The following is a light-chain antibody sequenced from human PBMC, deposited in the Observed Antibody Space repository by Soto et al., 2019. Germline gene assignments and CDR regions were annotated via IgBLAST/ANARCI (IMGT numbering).Light chain of an antibody. V-gene: IGKV1-33*01. CDR3: QQYNSLPYT. CDR2: TVA. Sequence: DIQMTQSPSSLSASLGDRVTITCRASQGISPYLNRYQQKPGKAPHLLIYTVANLATGVPSRFRVLLSGTVCTITISALPPEDIATYYCQQYNSLPYTFGQGTRQEI. J-gene: IGKJ2*01. CDR1: QGISPY.